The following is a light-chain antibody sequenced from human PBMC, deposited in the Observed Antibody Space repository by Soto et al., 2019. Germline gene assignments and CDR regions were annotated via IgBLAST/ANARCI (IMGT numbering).Light chain of an antibody. J-gene: IGLJ3*02. CDR3: SSSRSSATWV. CDR1: SSDVGGYNY. CDR2: EVS. V-gene: IGLV2-14*01. Sequence: QSALTQPASVSGSPGQSITISCTGTSSDVGGYNYVSWYQQHPGKAPKLMIYEVSNRPSGVSDRFSGSKSGNTASLTISGLQAEDEADYYCSSSRSSATWVFGGGTQLTVL.